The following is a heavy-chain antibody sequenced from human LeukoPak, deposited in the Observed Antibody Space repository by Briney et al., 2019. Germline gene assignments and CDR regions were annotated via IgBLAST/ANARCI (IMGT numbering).Heavy chain of an antibody. J-gene: IGHJ4*02. CDR2: ISAYNGNT. CDR1: GYTFTSYG. V-gene: IGHV1-18*04. Sequence: GASVKVSCKAPGYTFTSYGISWVRQAPGQGLEWMGWISAYNGNTNYAQKLQGRVTMTTDTSTSTAYMELRSLRSDDTAVYYCARYNGYSSGWYVPNPTFDYWGQGTLVTVSS. CDR3: ARYNGYSSGWYVPNPTFDY. D-gene: IGHD6-19*01.